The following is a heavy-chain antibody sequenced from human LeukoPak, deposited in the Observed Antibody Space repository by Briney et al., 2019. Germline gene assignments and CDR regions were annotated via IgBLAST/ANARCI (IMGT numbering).Heavy chain of an antibody. CDR3: ARESPITMIVVGGTFDY. V-gene: IGHV3-21*01. CDR2: ISSSSSYI. J-gene: IGHJ4*02. CDR1: GFTFSSYS. D-gene: IGHD3-22*01. Sequence: GGSLRLSCAASGFTFSSYSMNWVRQAPGKGLEWVSSISSSSSYIYYADSVKGRFTISRDNSKNTLYLQMNSLRAEDTAVYYCARESPITMIVVGGTFDYWGQGTLVTVSS.